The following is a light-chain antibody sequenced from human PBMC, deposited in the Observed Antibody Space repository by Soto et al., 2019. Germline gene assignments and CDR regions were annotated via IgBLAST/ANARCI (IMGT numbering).Light chain of an antibody. CDR2: DVS. V-gene: IGLV2-11*01. CDR1: SSDVGGYNY. J-gene: IGLJ1*01. Sequence: QSALTQPRSVSGSPGQSVTISCTGTSSDVGGYNYVSWYQQHPGKAPKLMIYDVSKRPSGVSNRFSDSKSGNTASLTVSGLQAEDEADYYCSSYTSSNTLVFGTGTKLTVL. CDR3: SSYTSSNTLV.